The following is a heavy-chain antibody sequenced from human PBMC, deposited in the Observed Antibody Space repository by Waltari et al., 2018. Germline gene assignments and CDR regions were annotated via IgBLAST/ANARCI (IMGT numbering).Heavy chain of an antibody. Sequence: QVQLVQSEAEVKKPGASVKVSCKVSGYTLTELPMPWVRPATGKGLGWMGGFDPEDGETIYAQKFQGRVTMTEDTSTDTAYMELSSLRSEDTAVYYCATAVQIVVVTAAYDAFDIWGQGTMVTVSS. CDR1: GYTLTELP. D-gene: IGHD2-21*02. CDR2: FDPEDGET. CDR3: ATAVQIVVVTAAYDAFDI. J-gene: IGHJ3*02. V-gene: IGHV1-24*01.